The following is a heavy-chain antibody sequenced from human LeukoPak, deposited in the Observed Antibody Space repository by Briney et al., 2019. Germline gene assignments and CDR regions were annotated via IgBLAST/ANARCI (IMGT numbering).Heavy chain of an antibody. CDR2: IKSKTDGGTT. D-gene: IGHD1-26*01. J-gene: IGHJ3*02. CDR1: GFTFSNAW. Sequence: GGSLRLSCAASGFTFSNAWMSWVRQAPGKGLEWVGRIKSKTDGGTTDYAAPVKGRFTISRDDSKNTLYLQMNSLKTEDTAVYYCTSPPGWELLRNDAFDIWGQGTMVTVSS. V-gene: IGHV3-15*01. CDR3: TSPPGWELLRNDAFDI.